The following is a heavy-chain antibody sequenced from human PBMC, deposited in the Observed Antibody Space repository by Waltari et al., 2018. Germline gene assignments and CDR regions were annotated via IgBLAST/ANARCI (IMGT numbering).Heavy chain of an antibody. V-gene: IGHV3-53*01. CDR2: IYSVGST. Sequence: EVQLVESGGGLIQPGGSLRLSCAASGFIVSSNYMSWVRQAPRRGLEWVSLIYSVGSTYYADSVKGRFTISRDNSKNTLYLQMDSLSVEDTAVYYCARWQQWPVRAFDYWGQGTLVTVSS. CDR1: GFIVSSNY. J-gene: IGHJ4*02. D-gene: IGHD6-19*01. CDR3: ARWQQWPVRAFDY.